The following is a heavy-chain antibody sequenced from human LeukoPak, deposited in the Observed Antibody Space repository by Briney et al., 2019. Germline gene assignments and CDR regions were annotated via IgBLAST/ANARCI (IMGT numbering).Heavy chain of an antibody. CDR3: AKDGQRYGDQLDY. V-gene: IGHV1-69*04. D-gene: IGHD4-17*01. Sequence: GASVKVSCKASGGTFSSYAISWVRQAPGQGLEWMGRIIPILGIANYAQKFQGRVTITADKSTSTAYMELSSLRSEDTAVYYCAKDGQRYGDQLDYWGQGTLVTVSS. CDR1: GGTFSSYA. J-gene: IGHJ4*02. CDR2: IIPILGIA.